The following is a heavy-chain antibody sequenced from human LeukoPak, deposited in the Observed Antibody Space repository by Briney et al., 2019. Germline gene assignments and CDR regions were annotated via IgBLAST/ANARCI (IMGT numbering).Heavy chain of an antibody. J-gene: IGHJ4*02. CDR3: ARDGKRSSSWYDY. V-gene: IGHV4-59*01. D-gene: IGHD6-13*01. Sequence: PSETLSLTCTVSGGSISSYYWSWIRQPPGKGLEWIGYIYYSGSTNYNPSLKSRVTISVDTSKSQFSLKLSSVTAADTAVYYCARDGKRSSSWYDYWGQGTLVTVSS. CDR2: IYYSGST. CDR1: GGSISSYY.